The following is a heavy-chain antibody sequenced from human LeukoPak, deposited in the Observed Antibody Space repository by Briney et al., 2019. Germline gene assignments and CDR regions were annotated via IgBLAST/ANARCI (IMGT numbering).Heavy chain of an antibody. CDR3: AKGRGVSYYYDSSGYYDY. D-gene: IGHD3-22*01. V-gene: IGHV3-23*01. Sequence: GGSLRLSCAASGFTFSSYAMSWVRQAPGKGLEWVSAISGSGGSTYYADSVKGRFTISRDNSKNTLYLQMNSLRAEDTAVYYCAKGRGVSYYYDSSGYYDYWGQGTLVTVSS. CDR2: ISGSGGST. J-gene: IGHJ4*02. CDR1: GFTFSSYA.